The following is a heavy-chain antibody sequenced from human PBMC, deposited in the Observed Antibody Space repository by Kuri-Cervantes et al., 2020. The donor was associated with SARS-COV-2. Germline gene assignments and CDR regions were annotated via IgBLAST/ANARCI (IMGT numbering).Heavy chain of an antibody. Sequence: GSLRLSCTVSGGSISSYYWSWIRQPPGKGLEWIGYIYYSGSTNYNPSLKSRVTISVDTSKNPFSLKLSSVTAADTAVYYCARATAMAPYYYYYYYMDVWGKGTTVTVSS. CDR3: ARATAMAPYYYYYYYMDV. J-gene: IGHJ6*03. CDR2: IYYSGST. D-gene: IGHD5-18*01. CDR1: GGSISSYY. V-gene: IGHV4-59*12.